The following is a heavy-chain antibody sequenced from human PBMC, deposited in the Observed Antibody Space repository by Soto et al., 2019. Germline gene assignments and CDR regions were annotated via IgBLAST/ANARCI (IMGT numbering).Heavy chain of an antibody. D-gene: IGHD2-2*02. CDR1: GFTFSSYA. J-gene: IGHJ4*02. CDR3: AKDRGVVVPAAIYRGPAPPLL. V-gene: IGHV3-23*01. CDR2: ISGSGGST. Sequence: GGSLRLSCAASGFTFSSYAMSWVRQAPGKGLEWVSAISGSGGSTYYADSVKGRFTISRDNSKNTLYLQMSSLRAEDTAVYYCAKDRGVVVPAAIYRGPAPPLLWGQGTMVTV.